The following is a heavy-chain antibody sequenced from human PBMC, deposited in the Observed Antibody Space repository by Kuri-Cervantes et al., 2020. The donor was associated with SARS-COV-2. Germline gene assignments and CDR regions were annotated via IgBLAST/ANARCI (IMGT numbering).Heavy chain of an antibody. D-gene: IGHD7-27*01. CDR2: ISSRSSYI. V-gene: IGHV3-21*01. CDR3: ARGGNWVPLDY. J-gene: IGHJ4*02. Sequence: GESLKISCAASGFTFSSYSMNWVRQAPGKGLEWVASISSRSSYIYYADSVKGRFTISRDNAKNSLYLQMNSLRAEDTAVYYCARGGNWVPLDYWGQGTLVTVSS. CDR1: GFTFSSYS.